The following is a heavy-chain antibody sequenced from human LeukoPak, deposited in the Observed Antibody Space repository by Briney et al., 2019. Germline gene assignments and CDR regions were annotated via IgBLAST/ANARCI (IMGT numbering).Heavy chain of an antibody. CDR3: ARDSATKVRGPVIGSTDF. V-gene: IGHV3-7*01. J-gene: IGHJ4*02. CDR2: IKQDGSEK. CDR1: GFTFNTYW. D-gene: IGHD3-10*01. Sequence: GGSLRLSCAASGFTFNTYWMSWVRQAPGKGLEWVGNIKQDGSEKNYMDSVKGRFTISRDNAKNSLYLQMNSLRAEDTAVYYCARDSATKVRGPVIGSTDFWGQGTLVTVSS.